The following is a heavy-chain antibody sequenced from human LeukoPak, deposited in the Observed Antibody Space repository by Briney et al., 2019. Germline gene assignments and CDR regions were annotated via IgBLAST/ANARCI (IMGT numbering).Heavy chain of an antibody. V-gene: IGHV3-33*01. Sequence: PGGSLRLSCAASGFTFNNYGMHWVRQAPGKGLEWVAVIWYDGSYKHHADSVKGRFTISRDNSKNTLYLQMNSLRAEDTAVYYCARGAAAGPDAFDTWGQGTMVTVSS. CDR2: IWYDGSYK. D-gene: IGHD6-13*01. J-gene: IGHJ3*02. CDR1: GFTFNNYG. CDR3: ARGAAAGPDAFDT.